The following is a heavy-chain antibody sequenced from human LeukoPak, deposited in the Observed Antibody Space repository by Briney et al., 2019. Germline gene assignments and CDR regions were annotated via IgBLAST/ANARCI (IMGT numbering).Heavy chain of an antibody. Sequence: SETLSLTCAVYGGSFSGYYWSWIRQPPGKGLEWIGEINHSGSTNYNPSLKSRVPISVDTSKNQFSLKLSSVTAADTAVYYCARDPDGVEGAFDIWGQGTMVTVSS. V-gene: IGHV4-34*01. D-gene: IGHD2-8*01. CDR2: INHSGST. J-gene: IGHJ3*02. CDR3: ARDPDGVEGAFDI. CDR1: GGSFSGYY.